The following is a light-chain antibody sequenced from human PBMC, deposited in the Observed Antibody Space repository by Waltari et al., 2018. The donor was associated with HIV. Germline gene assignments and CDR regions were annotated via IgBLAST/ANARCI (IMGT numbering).Light chain of an antibody. CDR3: CSSEGRYTVV. CDR1: SGDIGEYSY. V-gene: IGLV2-11*01. Sequence: QSALTQPRSLSGSPGQSVTITCTGASGDIGEYSYVSWYQHHPDKAPQLLIYDVTSGPSGVPDRFSGAKSGNTASLTISDLQPEEESDYYGCSSEGRYTVVVGGGTRLTVL. J-gene: IGLJ2*01. CDR2: DVT.